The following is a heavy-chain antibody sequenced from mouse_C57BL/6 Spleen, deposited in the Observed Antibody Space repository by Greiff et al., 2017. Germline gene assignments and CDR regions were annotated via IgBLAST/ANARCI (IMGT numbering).Heavy chain of an antibody. CDR3: ARDAYYGYAMDY. D-gene: IGHD1-1*01. J-gene: IGHJ4*01. CDR2: ISYDGSN. Sequence: EVQLVESGPGLVKPSQSLSLTCSVTGYSITSGYYWNWIRQFPGNKLEWMGYISYDGSNNYNPSLKNRISITRDTSKNQFFLKLNSVTTEDTATYYCARDAYYGYAMDYWGQGTSVTVSS. V-gene: IGHV3-6*01. CDR1: GYSITSGYY.